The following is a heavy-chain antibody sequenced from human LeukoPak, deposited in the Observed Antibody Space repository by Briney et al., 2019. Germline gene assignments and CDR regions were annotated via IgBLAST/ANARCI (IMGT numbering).Heavy chain of an antibody. CDR2: IYYSVST. CDR3: ARVGYCSGGSCHTPSFDY. J-gene: IGHJ4*02. V-gene: IGHV4-59*01. Sequence: PSGTLSLTCTVSGGSISSYYWSWIRQPPGKGLEWIGYIYYSVSTDYNPSLKSRVPISVDTSKNQFSLKLSSLTAADTAVYYCARVGYCSGGSCHTPSFDYWGQGTLVTVSS. D-gene: IGHD2-15*01. CDR1: GGSISSYY.